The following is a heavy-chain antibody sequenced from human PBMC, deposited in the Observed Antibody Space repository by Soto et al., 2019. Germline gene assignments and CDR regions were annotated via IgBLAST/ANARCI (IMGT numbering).Heavy chain of an antibody. J-gene: IGHJ4*02. V-gene: IGHV1-46*01. CDR2: INPNDGGT. Sequence: QVQLVQSGAEVKKPGASVKLSCKAYGYTLTRNHMHWVRQAPGQGLEWMGIINPNDGGTGYAQKFQGRVTMTRDTSTSTVYMEVSTLRSEDTAVYYCARSRDGGDSSGYYGGWGQGTLVTVSS. CDR3: ARSRDGGDSSGYYGG. CDR1: GYTLTRNH. D-gene: IGHD3-22*01.